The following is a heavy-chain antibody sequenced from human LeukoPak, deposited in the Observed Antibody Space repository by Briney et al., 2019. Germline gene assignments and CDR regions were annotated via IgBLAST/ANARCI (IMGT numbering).Heavy chain of an antibody. CDR3: ASFYCSGGSCYSRSEYFQH. CDR2: IIPILGIA. CDR1: GGTFSSYG. D-gene: IGHD2-15*01. J-gene: IGHJ1*01. V-gene: IGHV1-69*04. Sequence: ASVTVSCKASGGTFSSYGITWVRQAPGQGLEWMGRIIPILGIANYAQKFQGRVTITADKSTSTAYMELSSLRSEDTAMYYCASFYCSGGSCYSRSEYFQHWGQGTLVTVSS.